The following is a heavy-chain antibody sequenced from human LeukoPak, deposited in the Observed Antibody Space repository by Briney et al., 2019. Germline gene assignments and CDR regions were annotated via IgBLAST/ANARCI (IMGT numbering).Heavy chain of an antibody. CDR2: IHNNGDI. CDR1: GGSINKNNW. D-gene: IGHD3-9*01. V-gene: IGHV4-4*02. CDR3: ATYYEILTAYTFDY. Sequence: SGTLSLTCAVSGGSINKNNWWGWIRQSPGKGLEWIGEIHNNGDINYNPSLRNRVTMSMDNSKNQFSLRLRSVTAADTAVYYCATYYEILTAYTFDYWGQGALVTVSS. J-gene: IGHJ4*02.